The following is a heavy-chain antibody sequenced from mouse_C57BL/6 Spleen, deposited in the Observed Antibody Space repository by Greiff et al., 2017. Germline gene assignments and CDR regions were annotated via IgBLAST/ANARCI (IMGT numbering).Heavy chain of an antibody. J-gene: IGHJ3*01. V-gene: IGHV1-82*01. CDR2: IYPGDGDT. CDR1: GYAFSSSW. Sequence: VQLQQSGPELVKPGASVKISCKASGYAFSSSWMNWVKQRPGKGLEWIGRIYPGDGDTNYNGKFKGKATLTADKSSSTAYMQLSSLTSGGSAVYFCAYPFAYWGQGTLVIVSA. D-gene: IGHD5-5*01. CDR3: AYPFAY.